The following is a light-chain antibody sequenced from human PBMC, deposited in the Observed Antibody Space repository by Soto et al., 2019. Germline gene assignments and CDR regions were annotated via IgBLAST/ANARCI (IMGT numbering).Light chain of an antibody. CDR2: GAS. CDR1: QSLGTN. V-gene: IGKV3-15*01. Sequence: ERVLIQVVAASFLPQGERATLSCRASQSLGTNLGWYQQKPGQAPRLLIYGASTRATAIPARFSGSGSGTEFTLTIASLQSEDFAVYYCQHYADWPLTFGGGTKVDIK. J-gene: IGKJ4*01. CDR3: QHYADWPLT.